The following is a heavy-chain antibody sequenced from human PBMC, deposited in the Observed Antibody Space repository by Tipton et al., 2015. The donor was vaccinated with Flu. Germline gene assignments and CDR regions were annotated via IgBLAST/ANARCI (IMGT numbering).Heavy chain of an antibody. D-gene: IGHD4-11*01. CDR3: ARTTYDYTNFGTPGAYGMDV. CDR1: GGFFSSYY. J-gene: IGHJ6*02. CDR2: IYHNQYT. V-gene: IGHV4-59*01. Sequence: TLSLTCTVSGGFFSSYYWNWIRQPPGKGLEWIGYIYHNQYTKYSPSLNSRVTISVDASMSQFSLHLTSVTTADTAVYYCARTTYDYTNFGTPGAYGMDVWGQGTTVTVS.